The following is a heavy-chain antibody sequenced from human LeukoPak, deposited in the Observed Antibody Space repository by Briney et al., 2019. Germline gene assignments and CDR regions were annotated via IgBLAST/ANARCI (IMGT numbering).Heavy chain of an antibody. J-gene: IGHJ4*02. CDR2: IYYSGST. Sequence: PSETLSLTCTVSGGFLSSGSYYCGWLREPPGKGLERIGRIYYSGSTYYNPSLKTRVPISVHPSKNQFSLKLSSVTAAEPTVDYGATHRLNIVARVARGKFDYWGQGTLVTVSS. D-gene: IGHD5-12*01. V-gene: IGHV4-39*01. CDR3: ATHRLNIVARVARGKFDY. CDR1: GGFLSSGSYY.